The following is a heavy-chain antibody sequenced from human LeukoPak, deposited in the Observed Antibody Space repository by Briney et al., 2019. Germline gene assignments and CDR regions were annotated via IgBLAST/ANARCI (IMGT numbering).Heavy chain of an antibody. J-gene: IGHJ4*02. CDR1: GFTLDDYA. D-gene: IGHD2-15*01. V-gene: IGHV3-9*03. Sequence: GRSLRLSCAASGFTLDDYAMHWVRQAPGKGLEWVSGIRWNSGSIGYADSVKGRFTISRDNAKNSLYLQMNSLRAEDMALYYCAKGRGPLVVAATTHHYYFDYWGQGTLVTVSS. CDR3: AKGRGPLVVAATTHHYYFDY. CDR2: IRWNSGSI.